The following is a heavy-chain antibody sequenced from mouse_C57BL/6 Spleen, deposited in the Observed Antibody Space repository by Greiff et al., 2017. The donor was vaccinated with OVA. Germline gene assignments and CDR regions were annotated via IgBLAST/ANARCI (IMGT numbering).Heavy chain of an antibody. CDR3: ADLGYFDV. Sequence: QVQLQQSGPGLVQPSQSLSITCTVSGFSLTSYGVHWVRQSPGKGLEWLGVIWSGGSTDYNAAFISRLSISKDNSKSQVFFKMNSLQADDKAIYYCADLGYFDVWGTGTTVTVAS. V-gene: IGHV2-2*01. CDR1: GFSLTSYG. J-gene: IGHJ1*03. CDR2: IWSGGST.